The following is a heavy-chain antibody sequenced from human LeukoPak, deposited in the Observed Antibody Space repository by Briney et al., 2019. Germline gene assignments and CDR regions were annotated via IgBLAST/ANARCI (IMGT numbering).Heavy chain of an antibody. CDR3: ARGLGLDY. Sequence: ASVKVSCKASGYSLNAYYMHWVRQAPGQGLEWMGWINPSSGGTKYAQKFQGRVTMARDPSISTTYMELRRLTSDDTAVYYCARGLGLDYWGQGTLVTVSS. CDR1: GYSLNAYY. J-gene: IGHJ4*02. CDR2: INPSSGGT. V-gene: IGHV1-2*02. D-gene: IGHD4-11*01.